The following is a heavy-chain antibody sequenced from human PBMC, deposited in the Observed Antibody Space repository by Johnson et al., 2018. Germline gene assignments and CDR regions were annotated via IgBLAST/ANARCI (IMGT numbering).Heavy chain of an antibody. J-gene: IGHJ6*02. Sequence: QLVESGAEVKKPGSSVKVSCKASGGTFNSNSINWVRQAPGQGLEWMGGIIPMFSTANYAQKFQGRVTISADPITRTVYMDLSNLRSEDTAVYYCAGAVVDTSSGTYYYGFDVWGQGTTVTVSS. D-gene: IGHD3-10*01. CDR3: AGAVVDTSSGTYYYGFDV. CDR2: IIPMFSTA. V-gene: IGHV1-69*01. CDR1: GGTFNSNS.